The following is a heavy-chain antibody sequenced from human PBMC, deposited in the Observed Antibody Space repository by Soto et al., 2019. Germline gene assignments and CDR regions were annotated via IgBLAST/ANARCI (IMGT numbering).Heavy chain of an antibody. CDR2: IYHTGRT. Sequence: QVQLQEMGPGLVKPSQTLTITCTVSGDSVNSAYWSWIRQLPGKGLEWMGNIYHTGRTFYNPSLKSRLAISIDTSKPLFPLKMRSVTAADTAVYYCARTDAYNSSFFDSWGLGTVVTVSS. D-gene: IGHD6-6*01. V-gene: IGHV4-31*03. CDR1: GDSVNSAY. J-gene: IGHJ4*02. CDR3: ARTDAYNSSFFDS.